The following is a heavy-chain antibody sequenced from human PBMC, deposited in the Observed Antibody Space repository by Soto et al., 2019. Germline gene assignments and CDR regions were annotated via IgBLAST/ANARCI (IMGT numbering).Heavy chain of an antibody. J-gene: IGHJ3*02. CDR3: ARGKGRRENAFDI. V-gene: IGHV4-59*01. CDR1: GGSISSYY. Sequence: SETLSLTCTVSGGSISSYYWSWIRQPPGKGLEWIGYIYYSGSTNYNPSLKSRVTISVDTSKNQFSLKLSSVTAADTAVYYCARGKGRRENAFDIWGQGTMVTVSS. CDR2: IYYSGST.